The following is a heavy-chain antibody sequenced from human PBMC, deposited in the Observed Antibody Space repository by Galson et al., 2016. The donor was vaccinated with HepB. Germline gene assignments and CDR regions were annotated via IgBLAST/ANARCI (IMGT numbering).Heavy chain of an antibody. CDR1: GDSISRSIYY. CDR2: VYYSGSA. CDR3: VRRVNSGSYFDY. Sequence: SETLSLTCTVSGDSISRSIYYWGWIRQPPGKGLEWIGHVYYSGSAYYNPSLKSRLTVSVDTSNNQFSLKLRSVTSADTSVFYCVRRVNSGSYFDYWGQGILVTVSS. D-gene: IGHD1-26*01. V-gene: IGHV4-39*01. J-gene: IGHJ4*02.